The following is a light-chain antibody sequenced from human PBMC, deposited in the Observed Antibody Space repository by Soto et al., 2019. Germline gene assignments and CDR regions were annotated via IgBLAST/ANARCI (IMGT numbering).Light chain of an antibody. CDR1: QSVLYSSNNKNY. CDR3: QQYLSTPQVT. J-gene: IGKJ5*01. CDR2: WAS. V-gene: IGKV4-1*01. Sequence: DIVMTQSPDSLAVSLGERATINCKSSQSVLYSSNNKNYLAWYQQKPGQPPKLLIYWASTRESGVPDRFSGSGSGTDFTLTISSLQADDVAIYYCQQYLSTPQVTFGQGTRLEIK.